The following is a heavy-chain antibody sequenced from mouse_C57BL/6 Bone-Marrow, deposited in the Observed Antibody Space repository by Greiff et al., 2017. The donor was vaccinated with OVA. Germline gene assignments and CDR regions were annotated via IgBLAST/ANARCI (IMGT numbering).Heavy chain of an antibody. CDR2: IDPSDSYT. V-gene: IGHV1-69*01. D-gene: IGHD2-1*01. CDR1: GYTFTSYW. J-gene: IGHJ4*01. Sequence: QVQLQQPGAELVMPGASVKLSCKASGYTFTSYWMHWVKQRPGQGLEWIGEIDPSDSYTNYNQKVKGKSTLTVDKSSSTAYMQLSSLTSEDSAVYYCARLRVRAMDYWGQGTSVTVSS. CDR3: ARLRVRAMDY.